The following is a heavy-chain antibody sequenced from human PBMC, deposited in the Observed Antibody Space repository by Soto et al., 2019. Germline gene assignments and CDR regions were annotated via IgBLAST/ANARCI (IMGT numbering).Heavy chain of an antibody. CDR1: SYTFTSYG. CDR2: ISAYNGNT. J-gene: IGHJ4*02. V-gene: IGHV1-18*01. CDR3: ARDHIAVAGTSFDY. D-gene: IGHD6-19*01. Sequence: QVQLVQSGAEVKKPGASVKVSCTASSYTFTSYGISWVRQAPGQGLEWMGWISAYNGNTNYAQKLQGRVTMTTDTSTTTSYMELRSLRSDDTAVYYCARDHIAVAGTSFDYWGQGTLVTVSS.